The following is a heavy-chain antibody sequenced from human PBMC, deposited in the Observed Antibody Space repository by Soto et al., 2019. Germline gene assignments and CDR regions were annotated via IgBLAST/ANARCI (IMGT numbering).Heavy chain of an antibody. Sequence: QVQLVQSGAEVKKPGSSVKVSCKASGGTFSSYAISWVRQAPGQGLEWMGGIIPIFGTANYAQKFQGRVTITADESTCTAYMELSSLRSEVTAVYYCAREPGYSSGWGSRWFDPWGQGTLVTVSS. V-gene: IGHV1-69*01. CDR3: AREPGYSSGWGSRWFDP. D-gene: IGHD6-19*01. CDR2: IIPIFGTA. J-gene: IGHJ5*02. CDR1: GGTFSSYA.